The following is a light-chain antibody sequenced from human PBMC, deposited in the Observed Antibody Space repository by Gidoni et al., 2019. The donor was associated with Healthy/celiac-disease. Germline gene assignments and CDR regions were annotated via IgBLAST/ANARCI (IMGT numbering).Light chain of an antibody. Sequence: DIVLTQSPATLSLSPGERATLSCRASQSVSSYLAWYQQKPGQAPRLLIYDASNRATRIPARFSSSGAGTDFTLTISSREPEDFAVYYCQQRSNWPLTFGGGTKVEIK. CDR3: QQRSNWPLT. CDR1: QSVSSY. V-gene: IGKV3-11*01. CDR2: DAS. J-gene: IGKJ4*01.